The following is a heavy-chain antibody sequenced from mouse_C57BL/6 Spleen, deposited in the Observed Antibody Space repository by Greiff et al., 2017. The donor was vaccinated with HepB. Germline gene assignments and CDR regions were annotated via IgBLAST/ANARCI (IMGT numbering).Heavy chain of an antibody. CDR2: ISYDGSN. J-gene: IGHJ2*01. CDR1: GYSITSGYY. Sequence: VQLKESGPGLVKPSQSLSLTCSVTGYSITSGYYWNWIRQFPGNKLEWMGYISYDGSNNYNPSLKNRISITRDTSKNQFFLMLNAVTTEDTATYYCAREGDYWGQGTTLTVSS. CDR3: AREGDY. V-gene: IGHV3-6*01.